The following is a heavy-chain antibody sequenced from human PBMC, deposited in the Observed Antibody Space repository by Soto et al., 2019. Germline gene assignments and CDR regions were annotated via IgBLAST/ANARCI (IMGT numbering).Heavy chain of an antibody. CDR2: ISGSGGST. J-gene: IGHJ5*02. V-gene: IGHV3-23*01. D-gene: IGHD2-2*01. Sequence: EVQLLESGGGLVQPGGSLRLSCAAAGFTFSRYAMTWVRQAPGKGLDWVSSISGSGGSTYYADSVKGRFTISRDNSKNTLHLQMDSLRTEDTAIYYCAKDDQNQRNLAYWFDPWGQGTLVTVSS. CDR3: AKDDQNQRNLAYWFDP. CDR1: GFTFSRYA.